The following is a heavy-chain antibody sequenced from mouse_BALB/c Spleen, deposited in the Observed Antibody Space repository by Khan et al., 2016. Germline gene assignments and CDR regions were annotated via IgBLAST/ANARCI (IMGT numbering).Heavy chain of an antibody. CDR2: INYSGTT. CDR1: GDSITSGY. V-gene: IGHV3-8*02. Sequence: EVQLQESGPSLVKPSQTLSLTCSVTGDSITSGYWNWIRKFPGNKLEYMGYINYSGTTYYNPSLKSRISITRDTSKNQYYLQLNSVTYEDTATYYCARNGPAWFTYWGQGTLVTVSA. J-gene: IGHJ3*01. CDR3: ARNGPAWFTY.